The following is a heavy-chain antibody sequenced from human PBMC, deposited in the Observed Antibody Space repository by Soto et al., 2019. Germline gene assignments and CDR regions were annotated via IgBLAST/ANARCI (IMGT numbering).Heavy chain of an antibody. V-gene: IGHV3-23*01. CDR3: ARQPTIVVAIDY. Sequence: PGGSLRLSCAASGFTFSSYAMSWVRQAPGKGLEWVSAISGSGGSTYYADSVKGRFTISRDNSKNTLYLQMNSLRAEDTAVYYCARQPTIVVAIDYWGQGTLVTVSS. J-gene: IGHJ4*02. CDR2: ISGSGGST. D-gene: IGHD3-22*01. CDR1: GFTFSSYA.